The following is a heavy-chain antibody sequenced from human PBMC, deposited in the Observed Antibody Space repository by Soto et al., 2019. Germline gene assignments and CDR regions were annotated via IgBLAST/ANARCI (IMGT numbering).Heavy chain of an antibody. J-gene: IGHJ6*02. CDR3: AREWSYYGSGSYTTARDYYYGMDV. CDR1: GFTFSSYS. Sequence: GGSLRLSCAASGFTFSSYSMNWVRQAPGKGLEWVSSISSSSSYIYYADSVKGRFTISRDNAKNSLYLQMNSLRAEDTAVYYCAREWSYYGSGSYTTARDYYYGMDVWGQGTTVTVSS. V-gene: IGHV3-21*01. CDR2: ISSSSSYI. D-gene: IGHD3-10*01.